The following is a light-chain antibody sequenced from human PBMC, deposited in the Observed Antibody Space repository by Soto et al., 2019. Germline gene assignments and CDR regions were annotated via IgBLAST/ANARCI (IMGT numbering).Light chain of an antibody. CDR3: HQSYRTPVT. CDR2: AAS. J-gene: IGKJ4*01. V-gene: IGKV1-39*01. CDR1: QTISSY. Sequence: DIQMTQSPSSLSASVGDRVTITCRASQTISSYLNWYQQKPGEAPKLLIYAASNLQSGVPSRFSGGGSWTDFSLTITSLQPEDFATYYCHQSYRTPVTFGGGTRVEIK.